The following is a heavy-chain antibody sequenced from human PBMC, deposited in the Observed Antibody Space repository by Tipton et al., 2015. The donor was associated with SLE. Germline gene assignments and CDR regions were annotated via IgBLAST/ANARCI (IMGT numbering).Heavy chain of an antibody. CDR1: GGSITNDNRY. Sequence: TLSLTCTVSGGSITNDNRYWSWIRQPAGKGLEWIGRIYASGSTNYNPSLKSRLTISVDTSKNQFSLNLSSVTAADTAVYYCARDTRDWFLSESWGQGALVTVSS. V-gene: IGHV4-61*02. J-gene: IGHJ4*02. CDR3: ARDTRDWFLSES. D-gene: IGHD3-9*01. CDR2: IYASGST.